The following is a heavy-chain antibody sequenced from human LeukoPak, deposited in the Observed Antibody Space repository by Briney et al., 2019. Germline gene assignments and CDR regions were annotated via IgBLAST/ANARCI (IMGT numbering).Heavy chain of an antibody. CDR1: GGSFSGYY. D-gene: IGHD2-21*02. V-gene: IGHV4-34*01. Sequence: SETLSLTCAVYGGSFSGYYWSWIRQPPGKGLEWIGEINHSGSTNYNPSLKSRVTISVDTSKNQFSLKLSSVTAADTAVYYCVRGGGLPNCGGYYPPDTWGQGKMVTVSS. CDR2: INHSGST. CDR3: VRGGGLPNCGGYYPPDT. J-gene: IGHJ3*02.